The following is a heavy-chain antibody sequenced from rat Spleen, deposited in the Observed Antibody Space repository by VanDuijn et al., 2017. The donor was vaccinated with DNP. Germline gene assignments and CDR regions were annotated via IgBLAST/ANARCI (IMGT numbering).Heavy chain of an antibody. J-gene: IGHJ1*01. V-gene: IGHV1-43*01. CDR1: GYTFTRYY. CDR3: ARRRLPYWYFDF. Sequence: KAAGYTFTRYYITWIKQTTGQGLEYIGYINTGSGGTNYNEKFKGKATLTVDKSSSTAFMQLSSLTPDDSAVYYCARRRLPYWYFDFWGPGTMVTVSS. D-gene: IGHD1-4*01. CDR2: INTGSGGT.